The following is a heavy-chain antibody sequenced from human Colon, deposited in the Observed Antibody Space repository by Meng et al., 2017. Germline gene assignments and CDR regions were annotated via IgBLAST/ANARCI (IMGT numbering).Heavy chain of an antibody. V-gene: IGHV3-66*02. CDR3: AGLLLGSRWTFEY. CDR1: GFTVGVNY. D-gene: IGHD6-13*01. CDR2: INRDGTT. Sequence: GGSLRLSCAASGFTVGVNYMTWVRQAPGKGLDWVSLINRDGTTSYAGSVKGRFTISRDTSKNTIYLEMNSLRPEDTAVYYCAGLLLGSRWTFEYWGQGTLVT. J-gene: IGHJ4*02.